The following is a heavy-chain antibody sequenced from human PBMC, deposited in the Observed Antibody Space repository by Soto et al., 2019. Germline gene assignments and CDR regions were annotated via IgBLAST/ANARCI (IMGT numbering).Heavy chain of an antibody. D-gene: IGHD2-21*02. V-gene: IGHV1-46*01. CDR2: INPSGDST. J-gene: IGHJ4*02. Sequence: QVQLVQSGAEVKKPGASVKVSCKASGYTFTNYYMHWVRQAPGQGLEWMGIINPSGDSTSYAQKFQGRVTMNRDTSTSTVYMELNSLTSDDTAVYYCARAGCGGDCSFDYWGQGTLVTVSS. CDR1: GYTFTNYY. CDR3: ARAGCGGDCSFDY.